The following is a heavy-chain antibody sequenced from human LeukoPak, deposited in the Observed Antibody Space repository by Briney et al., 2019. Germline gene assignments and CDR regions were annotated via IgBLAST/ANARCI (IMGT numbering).Heavy chain of an antibody. CDR3: ARADVVVVVAATTHFDY. CDR2: IYYSGST. D-gene: IGHD2-15*01. Sequence: SETLSLTCTVSGGSISSGSYYWGWIRQPPGKGLEWIGSIYYSGSTYYNPSLKSRVTISVDTSKNQFSLKLSSVTAADTAVYYCARADVVVVVAATTHFDYWGQGTLVTVPS. J-gene: IGHJ4*02. CDR1: GGSISSGSYY. V-gene: IGHV4-39*02.